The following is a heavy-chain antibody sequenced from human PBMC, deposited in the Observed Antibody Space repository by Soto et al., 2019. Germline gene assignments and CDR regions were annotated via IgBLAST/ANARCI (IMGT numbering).Heavy chain of an antibody. D-gene: IGHD6-19*01. V-gene: IGHV3-23*01. CDR3: AKVYIGYSSGWYSRRSYYYGMDV. CDR2: ISGSGGST. J-gene: IGHJ6*02. CDR1: GFTFSSYA. Sequence: GGSLRLSCAASGFTFSSYAMSWVRQAPGKGLEWVSAISGSGGSTYYADSVKGRFTISRGNSKNTLYLQMNSLRAEDTAVYYCAKVYIGYSSGWYSRRSYYYGMDVWGQGTTVTVSS.